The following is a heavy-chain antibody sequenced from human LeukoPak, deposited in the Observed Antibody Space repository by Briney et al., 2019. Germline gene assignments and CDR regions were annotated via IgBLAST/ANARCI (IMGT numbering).Heavy chain of an antibody. CDR1: GFTFNTYG. V-gene: IGHV3-23*01. J-gene: IGHJ5*02. D-gene: IGHD6-19*01. CDR2: ISGTGGTT. CDR3: AKSGSYSSAWYAGDWFDP. Sequence: GGSLRLSCAASGFTFNTYGMSRVRQAPGKGLEWVSSISGTGGTTYYADSVKGRLTISRDNSKNTLHLQMNSLRAEDTAVYYCAKSGSYSSAWYAGDWFDPWGQGTLVTVSS.